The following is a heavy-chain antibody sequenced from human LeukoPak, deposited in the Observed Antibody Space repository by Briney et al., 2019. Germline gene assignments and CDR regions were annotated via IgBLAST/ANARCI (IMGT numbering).Heavy chain of an antibody. V-gene: IGHV3-23*01. CDR1: GFSFRGYA. D-gene: IGHD3-10*01. Sequence: GGSLRLSCAASGFSFRGYAIRWVRQAPGKGLEWVSGIGSDDRTHYAESAKGRFAISIDNAESTLFLLITRLSAEDTALYYCVRDLYYWAAMDVWGQGTTVTVS. CDR3: VRDLYYWAAMDV. CDR2: IGSDDRT. J-gene: IGHJ6*02.